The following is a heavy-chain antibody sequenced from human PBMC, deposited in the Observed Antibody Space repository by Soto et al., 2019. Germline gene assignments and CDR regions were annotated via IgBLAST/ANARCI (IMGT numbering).Heavy chain of an antibody. CDR3: ARRAETNGWNGFGADKYYFDF. D-gene: IGHD1-1*01. J-gene: IGHJ4*02. CDR2: MKPSTGNS. CDR1: GYTFTSYD. V-gene: IGHV1-8*01. Sequence: QVQLVQSGAEVRKPGASVKVSCEASGYTFTSYDIYWVRQATGQGLEWMGWMKPSTGNSGYAQKFQVRVTMTSDTSISTAHMELSSLRSEDTAVYYCARRAETNGWNGFGADKYYFDFWGQGTLVTVSS.